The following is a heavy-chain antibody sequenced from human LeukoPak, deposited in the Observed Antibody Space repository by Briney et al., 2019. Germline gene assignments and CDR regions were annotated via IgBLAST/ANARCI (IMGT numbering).Heavy chain of an antibody. D-gene: IGHD7-27*01. V-gene: IGHV4-34*01. CDR2: INHSGST. CDR1: GGSFSGYY. CDR3: ARGTGARSSGFDP. Sequence: SETLSLTCAVYGGSFSGYYWSWIRQPPGKGLEWIGEINHSGSTNYNPSLKSRVTISVDTSKNQFSLKLNSVTAADTAFYYCARGTGARSSGFDPWGQGTLVTVSS. J-gene: IGHJ5*02.